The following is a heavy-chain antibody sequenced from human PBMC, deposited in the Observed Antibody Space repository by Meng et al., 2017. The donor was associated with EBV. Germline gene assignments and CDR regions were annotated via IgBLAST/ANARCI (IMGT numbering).Heavy chain of an antibody. CDR3: AEGRGTFDY. CDR2: VNHAGRT. Sequence: QVHLQQWGPGLLSPSETLPPTCGLSGESFSGYYCCWVRQSPGKGLEWIGEVNHAGRTNFDPSLKSRVSISLDTSKNQFSLKLNSVTVADTAVYYCAEGRGTFDYWGRGTLVTVSS. J-gene: IGHJ4*02. V-gene: IGHV4-34*01. CDR1: GESFSGYY.